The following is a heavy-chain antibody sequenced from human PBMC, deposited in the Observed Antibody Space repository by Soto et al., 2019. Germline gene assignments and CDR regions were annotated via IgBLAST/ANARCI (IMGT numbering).Heavy chain of an antibody. CDR2: ISYDGSNK. J-gene: IGHJ4*02. CDR1: GFTFSSYA. Sequence: QVQLVESGGGVVQPGRSLRLSCAASGFTFSSYAMHWVRQAPGKGLEWVAVISYDGSNKYYADSVKGRFTISRDNSKNTLYLQMNSLRAEDTAVYYCARGPGMLWLQNAKPHFDYWGQGTLVTVSS. V-gene: IGHV3-30-3*01. D-gene: IGHD2-8*01. CDR3: ARGPGMLWLQNAKPHFDY.